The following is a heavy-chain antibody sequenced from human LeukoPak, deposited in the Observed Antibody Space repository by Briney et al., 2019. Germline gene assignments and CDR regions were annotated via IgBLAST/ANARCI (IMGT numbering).Heavy chain of an antibody. CDR2: ISDSGGST. D-gene: IGHD3-16*02. CDR3: ARHDSFIPY. Sequence: GGSLRLSCVASGFTFSDYAMSWVRQAPGKGLEWVSGISDSGGSTYYADSVKGRCTISRDNSKNTVSLQMNNLRAEDTAVYFCARHDSFIPYWGQGTLVTVTT. CDR1: GFTFSDYA. J-gene: IGHJ4*02. V-gene: IGHV3-23*01.